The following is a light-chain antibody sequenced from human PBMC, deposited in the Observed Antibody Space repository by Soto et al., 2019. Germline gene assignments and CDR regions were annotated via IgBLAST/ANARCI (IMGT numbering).Light chain of an antibody. V-gene: IGKV1-5*01. CDR1: QTISSW. Sequence: DIQMTQSPSTLSGSVGDRVTITCRASQTISSWLAWYQQKPGKAPELLIYDASSLQSGVPSRYSGSGSGTEFTLTISNLQPDDFATYYCQQYESYSPWTFGQGTKV. CDR3: QQYESYSPWT. J-gene: IGKJ1*01. CDR2: DAS.